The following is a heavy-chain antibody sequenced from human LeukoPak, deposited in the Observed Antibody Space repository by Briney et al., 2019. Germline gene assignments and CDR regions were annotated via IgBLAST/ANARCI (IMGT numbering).Heavy chain of an antibody. V-gene: IGHV4-4*09. CDR3: ARRGYSYGYFDY. D-gene: IGHD5-18*01. CDR1: GGSISSYY. Sequence: SETLSLTCTVSGGSISSYYWSWIRQPPGKGLEWIGYIYTSGGTNYNPSLKSRVTISVDTSKNQFSLKLSSVTAADTAVYYCARRGYSYGYFDYWGQGTLVTVSS. J-gene: IGHJ4*02. CDR2: IYTSGGT.